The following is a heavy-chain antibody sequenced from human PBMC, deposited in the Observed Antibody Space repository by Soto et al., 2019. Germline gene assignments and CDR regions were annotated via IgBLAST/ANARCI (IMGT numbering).Heavy chain of an antibody. V-gene: IGHV3-21*01. D-gene: IGHD3-22*01. Sequence: EVQLVESGGGLVKPGGSLRLSCAASGFTFSSYSMNWVRQAPGKGLERDSSISSSSGYIYYADSVRCRFTISRDNAQNTLFLHMNSLRGEDTAVYYCSSLYYYGGSGYFGGHYYYGMAGGGQGTTVAVSS. CDR2: ISSSSGYI. J-gene: IGHJ6*02. CDR1: GFTFSSYS. CDR3: SSLYYYGGSGYFGGHYYYGMAG.